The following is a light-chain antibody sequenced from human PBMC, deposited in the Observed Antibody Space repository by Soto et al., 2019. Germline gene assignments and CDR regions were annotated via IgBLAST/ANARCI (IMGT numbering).Light chain of an antibody. Sequence: QSALTQPASVSGSPGQSITISCTGTSSDAYYVSWYQQHPGKVPKLLIFEVYNRPSGVSDRFSGSRSVNTASLTISGLQAEDEADYYCSSSTTSSTLVFGGGTKVTVL. V-gene: IGLV2-14*03. CDR1: SSDAYY. J-gene: IGLJ2*01. CDR2: EVY. CDR3: SSSTTSSTLV.